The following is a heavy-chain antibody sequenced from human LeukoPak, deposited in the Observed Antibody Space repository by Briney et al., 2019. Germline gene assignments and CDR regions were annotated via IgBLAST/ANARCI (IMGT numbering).Heavy chain of an antibody. Sequence: ASVKVSCKASGYTFTSNGISWVRQAPGQGLEWMGWISAYNGNTNYAQKLQGRVTMTTDTSTSTAYMELRSLRSDDTAVYYCARDGRMVPAARKAGHWFDPWGQGTLATVSS. D-gene: IGHD2-2*01. CDR3: ARDGRMVPAARKAGHWFDP. CDR1: GYTFTSNG. CDR2: ISAYNGNT. J-gene: IGHJ5*02. V-gene: IGHV1-18*04.